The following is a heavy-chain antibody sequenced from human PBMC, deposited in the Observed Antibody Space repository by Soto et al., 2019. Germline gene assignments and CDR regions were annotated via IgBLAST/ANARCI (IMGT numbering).Heavy chain of an antibody. V-gene: IGHV3-23*01. Sequence: GGSLRLSCAASGFTFISYAMSWGRQAPGKGLEWVSAISGSGGSTYYADSVKGRFTISRDNSKNTLYLQMNSLRAEDTAVYYCAKSTARIPRDDAFDIWGQGTMVTVSS. J-gene: IGHJ3*02. CDR1: GFTFISYA. D-gene: IGHD5-18*01. CDR2: ISGSGGST. CDR3: AKSTARIPRDDAFDI.